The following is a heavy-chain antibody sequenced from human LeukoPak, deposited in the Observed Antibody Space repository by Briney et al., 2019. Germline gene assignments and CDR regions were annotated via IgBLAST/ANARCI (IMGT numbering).Heavy chain of an antibody. Sequence: GGSLRLSCVASGFNLKSRWMDWGRQAPGKGLEWVANIKEGGREKNYADSVKGRFSISRDNAENSLYLQMNSLRVEDTAVYYCAREYWYFDLWRRDNLDTVSS. CDR1: GFNLKSRW. CDR3: AREYWYFDL. CDR2: IKEGGREK. J-gene: IGHJ2*01. V-gene: IGHV3-7*01.